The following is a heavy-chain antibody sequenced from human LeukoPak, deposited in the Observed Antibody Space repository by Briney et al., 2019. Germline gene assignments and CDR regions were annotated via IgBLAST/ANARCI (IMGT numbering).Heavy chain of an antibody. V-gene: IGHV3-23*01. CDR3: ARARWVSNADAVW. CDR1: GFSFSSYA. J-gene: IGHJ4*02. D-gene: IGHD1-1*01. CDR2: LKGTGEK. Sequence: GGSLRLSCVASGFSFSSYAMSWVRQTPARGLEWVSSLKGTGEKYYADSVKGRFTLSRDDSRNTVYLQLNNLRVDDTGFYYCARARWVSNADAVWWGQGTVVTVSS.